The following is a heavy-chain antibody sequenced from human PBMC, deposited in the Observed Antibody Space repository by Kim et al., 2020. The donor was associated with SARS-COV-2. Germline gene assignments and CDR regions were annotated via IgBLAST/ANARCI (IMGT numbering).Heavy chain of an antibody. J-gene: IGHJ3*01. Sequence: VKSRLTISRDKSKNTLYRQMNSLGVEDTAVYYCAKDYCGSLGCRNDAFDVWGQGTMVTVSS. V-gene: IGHV3-23*01. CDR3: AKDYCGSLGCRNDAFDV. D-gene: IGHD3-22*01.